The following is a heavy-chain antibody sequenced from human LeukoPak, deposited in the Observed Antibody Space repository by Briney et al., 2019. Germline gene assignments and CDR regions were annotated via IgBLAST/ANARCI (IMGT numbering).Heavy chain of an antibody. CDR3: ARRDYDLWSGLRYYYYYMDV. V-gene: IGHV3-21*01. J-gene: IGHJ6*03. CDR2: ISSSSSYI. D-gene: IGHD3-3*01. Sequence: GGSLRLSCAASGFTFSSYSMNWVRQAPGKGLEWVSSISSSSSYIYYADSVKGRFTISRDNAKNSLYLQMNSLRAEDTAVYYCARRDYDLWSGLRYYYYYMDVWGKGTTVTVSS. CDR1: GFTFSSYS.